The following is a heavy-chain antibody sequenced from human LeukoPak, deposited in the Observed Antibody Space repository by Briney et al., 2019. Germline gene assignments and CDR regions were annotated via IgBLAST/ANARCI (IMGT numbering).Heavy chain of an antibody. CDR2: ISAYNGNT. Sequence: ASVKVSCKASGYTFTSYAMHWVRQAPGQRLEWMGWISAYNGNTNYAQKLQGRVTMTTDTSTSTAYMELRSLRSDDTAVYYCARDLGGYYYDSSGYYNWFDPWGQGTLVTVSS. CDR3: ARDLGGYYYDSSGYYNWFDP. D-gene: IGHD3-22*01. V-gene: IGHV1-18*01. J-gene: IGHJ5*02. CDR1: GYTFTSYA.